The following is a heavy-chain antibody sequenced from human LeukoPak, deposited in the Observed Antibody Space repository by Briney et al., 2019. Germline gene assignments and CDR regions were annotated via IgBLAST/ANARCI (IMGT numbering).Heavy chain of an antibody. CDR2: VYSTGHT. CDR3: ARRRPEDYNDYVYFDY. D-gene: IGHD4-11*01. J-gene: IGHJ4*02. V-gene: IGHV4-59*08. Sequence: SETLSLTCSVSDDSISTYYWSWLRQPQGKGPEWMGFVYSTGHTNYNPSLKSRVTMSLDTSKKQVSLELNSVTAADTAVYYCARRRPEDYNDYVYFDYWGQGTLVTVSS. CDR1: DDSISTYY.